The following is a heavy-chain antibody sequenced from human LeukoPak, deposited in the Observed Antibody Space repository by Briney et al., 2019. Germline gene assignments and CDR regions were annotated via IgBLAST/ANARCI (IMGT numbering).Heavy chain of an antibody. V-gene: IGHV3-33*01. CDR2: IWYDGSNK. CDR1: GFTFSSYG. CDR3: ARDGHGTSTWGWFDP. Sequence: QPGGSLRLSCAASGFTFSSYGMHWVRQAPGKGLEWVAVIWYDGSNKYYADSVKGRFTISRDNSKNTLYLQMNSLRAEDTAVYYCARDGHGTSTWGWFDPWGQGTLVTVSS. D-gene: IGHD7-27*01. J-gene: IGHJ5*01.